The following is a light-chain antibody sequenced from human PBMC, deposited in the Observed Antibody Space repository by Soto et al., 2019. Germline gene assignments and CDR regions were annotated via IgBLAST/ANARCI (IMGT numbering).Light chain of an antibody. CDR2: DAS. Sequence: IVLTQSPGTLSLSPGERATLCCRPSQSVTRNSVAWYQQRPGQPPRLLIYDASTRATGIPDRFSGSGSGTDFTLTISRLEPEDFAVYYCQQRNDWVTFGGGTKVDIK. CDR3: QQRNDWVT. V-gene: IGKV3D-20*02. CDR1: QSVTRNS. J-gene: IGKJ4*01.